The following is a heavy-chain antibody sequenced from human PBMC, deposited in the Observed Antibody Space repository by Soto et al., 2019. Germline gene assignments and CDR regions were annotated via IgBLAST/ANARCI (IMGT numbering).Heavy chain of an antibody. CDR1: TFIFSTYW. Sequence: EVQLVESGGGLVQPGGSLRLSCAAPTFIFSTYWMTWVRQAPGKGLEWVANIKRDGSETHYADSVKGRFTISRDNAKNSLYLQMNSLRVEDTAVYSCVGDGNNWNDFDYWGQGTLVTVSS. CDR2: IKRDGSET. CDR3: VGDGNNWNDFDY. J-gene: IGHJ4*02. V-gene: IGHV3-7*01. D-gene: IGHD1-20*01.